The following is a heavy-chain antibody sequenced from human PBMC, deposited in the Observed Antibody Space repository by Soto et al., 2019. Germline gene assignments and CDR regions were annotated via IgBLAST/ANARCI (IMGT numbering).Heavy chain of an antibody. Sequence: QVQLVESGGGVVQPGRSLRLSCAASGFTFSSYGMHWVRQAPGKGLEWVAVIWYDGSNKYYADSVKGRFTISRDNSKNTLYLQMNSLRAEDTAVYYFARGSDYGGNYFDYWGQGTLVTVSS. V-gene: IGHV3-33*01. CDR3: ARGSDYGGNYFDY. D-gene: IGHD4-17*01. J-gene: IGHJ4*02. CDR1: GFTFSSYG. CDR2: IWYDGSNK.